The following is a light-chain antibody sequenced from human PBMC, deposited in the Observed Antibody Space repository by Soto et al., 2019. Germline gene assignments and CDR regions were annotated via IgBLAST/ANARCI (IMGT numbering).Light chain of an antibody. CDR2: STN. J-gene: IGLJ2*01. V-gene: IGLV8-61*01. CDR1: SGSVSTSYY. Sequence: QTVVTQEPSFSVSPGGTVTLTCGLSSGSVSTSYYPSWYQQTPGQAPRTLIYSTNTRSSGVPDRFSGSILGNKAALTITGAQADDEPDYYCVLYMGSGIWVFGGGTQLTVL. CDR3: VLYMGSGIWV.